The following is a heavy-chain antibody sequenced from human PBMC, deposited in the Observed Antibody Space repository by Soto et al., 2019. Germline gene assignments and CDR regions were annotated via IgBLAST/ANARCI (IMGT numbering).Heavy chain of an antibody. Sequence: SQTLSLTCDISGDSVSSNSAAWNWIRQTPSRGLEWLGRTYYGSKWYINYAVSVKSRITVNPDTSKNQFSLQLNSVTPEDTAVYYCARGSWDDVTGHYYMEVWGKGTTVTVSS. CDR2: TYYGSKWYI. D-gene: IGHD1-1*01. CDR1: GDSVSSNSAA. CDR3: ARGSWDDVTGHYYMEV. J-gene: IGHJ6*03. V-gene: IGHV6-1*01.